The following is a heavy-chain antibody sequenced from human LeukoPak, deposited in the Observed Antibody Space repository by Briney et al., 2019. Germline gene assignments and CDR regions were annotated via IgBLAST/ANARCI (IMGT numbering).Heavy chain of an antibody. J-gene: IGHJ4*02. V-gene: IGHV3-30*03. Sequence: GRSLRLSCAASGFTFSNYGMHWVRQAPGKGLEWVAVISYGGSKKYYVDSVKGRFTISRDNSNNTLFLQMNSLRPEDTAVYYCALSSMASAGCFDYWGQGTLVTVSS. CDR2: ISYGGSKK. D-gene: IGHD6-13*01. CDR1: GFTFSNYG. CDR3: ALSSMASAGCFDY.